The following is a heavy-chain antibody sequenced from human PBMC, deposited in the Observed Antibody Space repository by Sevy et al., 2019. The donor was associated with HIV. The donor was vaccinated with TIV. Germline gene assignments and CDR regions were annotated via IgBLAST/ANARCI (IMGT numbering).Heavy chain of an antibody. J-gene: IGHJ4*02. V-gene: IGHV3-21*01. CDR1: GFTFSTST. CDR2: MTSSGSYI. Sequence: SGYLRLSCAASGFTFSTSTMNWVRQAPGKGLEWVSLMTSSGSYILYADSVKGRFTISRDNAKNSVFLQMNSLRVEDTAVYYCVRDGWNYWGQGTLVTVSS. CDR3: VRDGWNY. D-gene: IGHD2-15*01.